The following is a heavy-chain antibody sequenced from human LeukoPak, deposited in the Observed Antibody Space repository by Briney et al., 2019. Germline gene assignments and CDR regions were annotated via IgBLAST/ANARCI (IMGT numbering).Heavy chain of an antibody. CDR1: GGSISSYY. CDR3: ARYYYGSGSYYYFDS. CDR2: IYYSGST. J-gene: IGHJ4*02. Sequence: PSETLSLTCTVSGGSISSYYWGWIRQPPGKGLEWIGNIYYSGSTYYNPSLKSRVTMSVDTSKNQFSLKLSSVTAADTAVYYCARYYYGSGSYYYFDSWGQGTLVTVSS. D-gene: IGHD3-10*01. V-gene: IGHV4-59*04.